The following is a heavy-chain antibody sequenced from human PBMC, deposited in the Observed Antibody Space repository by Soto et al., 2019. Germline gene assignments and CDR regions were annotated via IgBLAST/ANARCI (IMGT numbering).Heavy chain of an antibody. J-gene: IGHJ4*02. CDR1: GFTFSSYW. V-gene: IGHV3-7*01. D-gene: IGHD3-3*01. CDR2: IKQDGSEK. Sequence: EVQLVESGGGLVQPGGSLRLSCAASGFTFSSYWMSWVRQAPGKGLEWVANIKQDGSEKYYVDSVKGRFTISRDNAKNSLYLQMNSLRAEDTAVYYCARDGYYDFWRGYYRGFDYWGQGTLVTVSS. CDR3: ARDGYYDFWRGYYRGFDY.